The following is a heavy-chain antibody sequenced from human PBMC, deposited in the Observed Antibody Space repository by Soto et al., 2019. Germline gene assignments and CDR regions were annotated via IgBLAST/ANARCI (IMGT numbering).Heavy chain of an antibody. J-gene: IGHJ4*02. CDR2: IYYSGST. CDR3: ARHVQWLVTFDY. Sequence: QEQLQESGPGLVKPSETLSLTCTGSGGSISSYYCSWIRQPPGKGLEWIGYIYYSGSTNYNPSLKSRVTISVDTSKNQFSLKLSSVTAADTAVYYCARHVQWLVTFDYWGQGTLVTVSS. V-gene: IGHV4-59*08. CDR1: GGSISSYY. D-gene: IGHD6-19*01.